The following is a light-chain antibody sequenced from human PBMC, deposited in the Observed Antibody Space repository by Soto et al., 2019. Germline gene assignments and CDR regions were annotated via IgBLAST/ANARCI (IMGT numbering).Light chain of an antibody. Sequence: EIVLTQSPATLSLSPGERATLSCRASQSVSSYLAWYQQKPGQAPRLLIHDASDRATGIPARFSGSGSGTDFTLNISSLETEDFAVYYCHQRTNWPWTFGQGTKVEIK. V-gene: IGKV3-11*01. J-gene: IGKJ1*01. CDR3: HQRTNWPWT. CDR1: QSVSSY. CDR2: DAS.